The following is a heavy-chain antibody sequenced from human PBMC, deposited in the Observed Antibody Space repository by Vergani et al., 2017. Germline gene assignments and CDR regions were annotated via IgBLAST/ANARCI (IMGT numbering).Heavy chain of an antibody. V-gene: IGHV1-3*01. Sequence: QVQLVQSGAEVKKPGASVKVSCKASGYTFTSYAMHWVRQAPGQRLEWMGWINAGNGNTKYSQKFQGRVTITRDTSASTAYMELSSLRSEDTAVYYCARDLHTRATDLDYWGQGTLVTVSS. CDR2: INAGNGNT. D-gene: IGHD1-26*01. CDR3: ARDLHTRATDLDY. CDR1: GYTFTSYA. J-gene: IGHJ4*02.